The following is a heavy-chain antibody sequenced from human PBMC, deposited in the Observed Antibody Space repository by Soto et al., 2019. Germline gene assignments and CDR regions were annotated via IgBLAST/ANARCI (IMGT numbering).Heavy chain of an antibody. D-gene: IGHD3-10*01. Sequence: SETLSLTCAVYGGSFSGYYWSWIRQPPGKGLEWIGEINHSGSTNYNPSLKSRVTISVDTSKNQFSLKLSSVTAADTAVYYCARRFTMVRGVMSLRFDPWGQGTLVTVSS. CDR1: GGSFSGYY. CDR3: ARRFTMVRGVMSLRFDP. V-gene: IGHV4-34*01. CDR2: INHSGST. J-gene: IGHJ5*02.